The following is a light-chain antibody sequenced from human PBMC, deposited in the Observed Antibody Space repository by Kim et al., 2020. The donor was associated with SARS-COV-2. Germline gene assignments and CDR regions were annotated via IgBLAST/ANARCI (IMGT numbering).Light chain of an antibody. CDR1: QSICSS. Sequence: SPKEKVTITCRATQSICSSLHWYQQKPGQSPKRLIKYASQSISGVPSRFSGSGSGTDFTLTINSLEAEDAAAYYCHQSSSLPQTFGQGTKVDIK. J-gene: IGKJ1*01. CDR2: YAS. CDR3: HQSSSLPQT. V-gene: IGKV6D-21*02.